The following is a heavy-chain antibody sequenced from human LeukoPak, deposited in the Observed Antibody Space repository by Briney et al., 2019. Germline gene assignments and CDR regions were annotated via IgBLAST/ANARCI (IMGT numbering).Heavy chain of an antibody. J-gene: IGHJ3*02. CDR3: ARVESITMIVVVTQGANDAFDI. V-gene: IGHV1-69*05. CDR2: IIPIFGTA. D-gene: IGHD3-22*01. CDR1: GGTFSSYA. Sequence: SVKVSCKASGGTFSSYAISWVRQAPGQGLEWMGGIIPIFGTANYAQKFQGRVTITTDESTSTAYMELSSLRSEDTAVYYCARVESITMIVVVTQGANDAFDIWGQGTMVTVSS.